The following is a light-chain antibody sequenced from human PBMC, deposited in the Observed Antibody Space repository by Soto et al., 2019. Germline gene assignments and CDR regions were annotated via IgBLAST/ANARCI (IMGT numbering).Light chain of an antibody. CDR3: QQANSFPLT. J-gene: IGKJ4*01. CDR1: QSVNHW. Sequence: DIQMTQYPSTLSASVGERVTISCRASQSVNHWLAWYQQKPGKAPKLLIYAASSLQSGVPSRFSGSGSGTDFTLTISSLQPEDFAIYYCQQANSFPLTCGGGTKGDIK. V-gene: IGKV1-12*01. CDR2: AAS.